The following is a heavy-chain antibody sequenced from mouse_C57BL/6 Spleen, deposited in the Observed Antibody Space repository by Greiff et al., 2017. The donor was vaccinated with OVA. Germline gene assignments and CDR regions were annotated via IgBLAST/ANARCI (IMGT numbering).Heavy chain of an antibody. CDR1: GYAFSSSW. V-gene: IGHV1-82*01. CDR2: IYPGDGDT. J-gene: IGHJ3*01. D-gene: IGHD2-2*01. CDR3: ARRGVYGYDDWFAY. Sequence: QVQLKESGPELVKPGASVKISCKASGYAFSSSWMNWVKQRPGKGLEWIGRIYPGDGDTNYNGKFKGKATLTADKSSSTAYMQLSSLTSEDSAVYFCARRGVYGYDDWFAYWGQVTLVTVSA.